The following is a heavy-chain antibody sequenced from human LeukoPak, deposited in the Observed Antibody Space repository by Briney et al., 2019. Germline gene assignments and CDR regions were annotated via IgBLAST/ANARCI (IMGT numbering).Heavy chain of an antibody. J-gene: IGHJ4*02. CDR2: IKYDGSEK. CDR1: GFTFSSYW. Sequence: GGSLRLSCAASGFTFSSYWMSWVRQAPGEGLEWVANIKYDGSEKGYVDSVKGRFTISRDNAKNSLYLQMDSLRAEDTAVYYCGRGSVTELDFRGQGTLVTVSS. V-gene: IGHV3-7*01. D-gene: IGHD2-21*02. CDR3: GRGSVTELDF.